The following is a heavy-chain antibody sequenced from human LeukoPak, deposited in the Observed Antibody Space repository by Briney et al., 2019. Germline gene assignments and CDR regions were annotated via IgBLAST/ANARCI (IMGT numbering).Heavy chain of an antibody. CDR1: GFTFSSYS. J-gene: IGHJ4*01. CDR2: ISSSSSTI. D-gene: IGHD6-13*01. CDR3: ARDNRRAAARDY. Sequence: PGGSLRLSCAASGFTFSSYSMNWVRQAPGKGLEWVSYISSSSSTIYYADSVKGRFTISRDNAKNSLYLQMNSLRAEDTAVYYCARDNRRAAARDYWGQEPWSPSPQ. V-gene: IGHV3-48*01.